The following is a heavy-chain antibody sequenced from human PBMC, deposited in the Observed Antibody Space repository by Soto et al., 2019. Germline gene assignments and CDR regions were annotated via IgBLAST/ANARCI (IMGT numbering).Heavy chain of an antibody. Sequence: SETLSLTCSVSGGSISSGDDYWNWIRQPPGKGLEWIGYIYYSGSTDYNPSLQSRVTISVDTSKNLVSLKLSSVTAADTAVYYCARDVVATIRGDHYFDYWGQGALVNLSS. V-gene: IGHV4-30-4*01. CDR2: IYYSGST. D-gene: IGHD5-12*01. J-gene: IGHJ4*02. CDR3: ARDVVATIRGDHYFDY. CDR1: GGSISSGDDY.